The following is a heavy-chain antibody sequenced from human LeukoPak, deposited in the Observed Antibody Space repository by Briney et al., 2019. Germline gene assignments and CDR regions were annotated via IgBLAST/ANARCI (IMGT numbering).Heavy chain of an antibody. V-gene: IGHV3-15*01. CDR2: IKSKADGETT. Sequence: NPGGSLRLSCTTSGFTFNNAWMSWVRQAPGKGLEWVGRIKSKADGETTNYAAPVKGRFTISRDDSTNTLYLQLNSLKTEDTAVYYCTADVPTFGLGEMDYWGQGTLLTVSS. J-gene: IGHJ4*02. CDR3: TADVPTFGLGEMDY. D-gene: IGHD3-16*01. CDR1: GFTFNNAW.